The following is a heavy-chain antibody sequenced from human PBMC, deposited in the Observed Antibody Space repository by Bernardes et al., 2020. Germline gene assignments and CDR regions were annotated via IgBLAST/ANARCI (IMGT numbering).Heavy chain of an antibody. V-gene: IGHV3-7*03. D-gene: IGHD3-10*01. CDR2: IKQDGSEK. Sequence: GGSLRLSCAASGFTFSSYWMSWVRQAPGKGLEWVANIKQDGSEKYYVDSVKGRFTISRDNAKNSLYLQMNSLRAEDTAVYYCARDSTMVRGVIIKYYYYYMDVWGKGTTVTVSS. J-gene: IGHJ6*03. CDR1: GFTFSSYW. CDR3: ARDSTMVRGVIIKYYYYYMDV.